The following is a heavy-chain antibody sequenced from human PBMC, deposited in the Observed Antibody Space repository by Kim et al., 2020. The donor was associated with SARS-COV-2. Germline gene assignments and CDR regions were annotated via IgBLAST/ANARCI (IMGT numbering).Heavy chain of an antibody. Sequence: SETLSLTCTVSGGSISSGGYYWSWIRQHPGKGLEWIGYIYYSGSTYYNPSLKSRVTISVDTSKNQFSLKLSSVTAADTAVYYCARDLAYGDYLGRVYWYFDLWGRGTLVTVSS. J-gene: IGHJ2*01. D-gene: IGHD4-17*01. V-gene: IGHV4-31*03. CDR3: ARDLAYGDYLGRVYWYFDL. CDR1: GGSISSGGYY. CDR2: IYYSGST.